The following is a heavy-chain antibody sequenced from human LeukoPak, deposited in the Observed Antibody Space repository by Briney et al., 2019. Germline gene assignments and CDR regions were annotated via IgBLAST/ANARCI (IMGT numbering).Heavy chain of an antibody. Sequence: GSSVKVSCKASGGTFSSYAISWVRQAPGQGLEWMGGIIPIFGTANYAQKFQGRGTITADDSTSTAYMELSSLRSEDTAVYYCARSSASIVVVPSAMHYYYGMDVWGKGTTVTVSS. D-gene: IGHD2-2*01. CDR2: IIPIFGTA. CDR3: ARSSASIVVVPSAMHYYYGMDV. CDR1: GGTFSSYA. V-gene: IGHV1-69*01. J-gene: IGHJ6*04.